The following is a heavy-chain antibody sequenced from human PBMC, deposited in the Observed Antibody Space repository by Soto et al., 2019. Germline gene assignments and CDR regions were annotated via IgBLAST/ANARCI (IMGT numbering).Heavy chain of an antibody. J-gene: IGHJ6*02. CDR2: IWYDGSNK. V-gene: IGHV3-33*01. CDR3: AREPKGVPYSYGLYYYYYYGMDV. CDR1: GFTFSSYG. D-gene: IGHD5-18*01. Sequence: GGSLRLSCAASGFTFSSYGMHWVRQAPGKGLEWVAVIWYDGSNKYYADSVKGRFTISRDNSKNTLYLQMNSLRAEDTAVYYCAREPKGVPYSYGLYYYYYYGMDVWGQGTTVTVSS.